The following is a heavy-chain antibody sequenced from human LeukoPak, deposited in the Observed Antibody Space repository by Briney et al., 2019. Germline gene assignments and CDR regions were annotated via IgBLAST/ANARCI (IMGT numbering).Heavy chain of an antibody. CDR3: ARAKGGAFDY. D-gene: IGHD3-16*01. Sequence: GRSLRLSRAASGFTFSSYGMHWVGQAPGKGLEGVAVIWYDGSNKYYADSVKGRFTISRDNSKNTLYLQMNSLRAEDTAVYYCARAKGGAFDYWGQGTLVTVSS. V-gene: IGHV3-33*01. CDR1: GFTFSSYG. CDR2: IWYDGSNK. J-gene: IGHJ4*02.